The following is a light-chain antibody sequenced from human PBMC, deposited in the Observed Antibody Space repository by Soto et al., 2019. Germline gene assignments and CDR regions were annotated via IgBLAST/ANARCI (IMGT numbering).Light chain of an antibody. CDR3: QQYGSSLYT. V-gene: IGKV3-20*01. J-gene: IGKJ2*01. CDR2: DAS. Sequence: EIVLTQSPGTLSLSPGERATLSCRASQSVSSSSLAWYQQKPGRAPRLLIYDASSRATGIPDRFSGSGSGTDFTLTISRLEPEDFAVYYCQQYGSSLYTFGQGTKLEIK. CDR1: QSVSSSS.